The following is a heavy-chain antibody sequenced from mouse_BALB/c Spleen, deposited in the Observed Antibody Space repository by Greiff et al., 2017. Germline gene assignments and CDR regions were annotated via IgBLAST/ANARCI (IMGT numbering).Heavy chain of an antibody. D-gene: IGHD1-1*01. CDR3: ARWGHYGSRSFDY. V-gene: IGHV1S56*01. CDR1: GYTFTSYY. Sequence: VQLQQSGPELVKPGASVRISCKASGYTFTSYYIHWVKQRPGQGLEWIGWIYPGNVNTKYNEKFKGKATLTADKSSSTAYMQLSSLTSEDSAVYFCARWGHYGSRSFDYWGQGTTLTVSS. J-gene: IGHJ2*01. CDR2: IYPGNVNT.